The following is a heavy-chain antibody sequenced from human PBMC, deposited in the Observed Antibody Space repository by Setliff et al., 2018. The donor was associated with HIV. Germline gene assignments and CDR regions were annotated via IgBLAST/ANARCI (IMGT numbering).Heavy chain of an antibody. CDR3: ARGQFVSPGRPRHYMDV. CDR1: GGPFNVHK. D-gene: IGHD6-6*01. Sequence: SETLSLTCNVYGGPFNVHKWNWVRRAPGKGLEWIGDISHTGTATYNPSLGSRVTISVDAAKKRFSLNIRSLTAADTAVYFCARGQFVSPGRPRHYMDVWGKGTLVTVS. CDR2: ISHTGTA. J-gene: IGHJ6*03. V-gene: IGHV4-34*01.